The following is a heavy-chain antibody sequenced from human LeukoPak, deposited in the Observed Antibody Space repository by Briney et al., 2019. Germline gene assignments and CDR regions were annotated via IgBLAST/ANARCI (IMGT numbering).Heavy chain of an antibody. J-gene: IGHJ5*02. D-gene: IGHD1-7*01. CDR3: ARNNWNYDWFDP. CDR2: IHHSGST. CDR1: VYSISNGDY. Sequence: SETLSLTCTVSVYSISNGDYWGWIRQPPGKGLEWIGNIHHSGSTYYNPSLKSRVTISVDTSKNQFSLKLSSVTAADTAVYYCARNNWNYDWFDPWGQGTLVTVSS. V-gene: IGHV4-38-2*02.